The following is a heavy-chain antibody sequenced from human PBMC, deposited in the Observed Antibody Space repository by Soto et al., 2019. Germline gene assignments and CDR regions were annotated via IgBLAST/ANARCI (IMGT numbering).Heavy chain of an antibody. CDR2: FDPEDGET. V-gene: IGHV1-24*01. D-gene: IGHD1-26*01. J-gene: IGHJ4*02. CDR3: ATATDLLSPYFDY. Sequence: GASVKVSCTGSGYTLTELSMHWVRQAPGKGLEWMGGFDPEDGETIYAQKFQGRVTMTEDTSTDTAYMELSSLRSEDTAVYYCATATDLLSPYFDYWGQGTLVTVSS. CDR1: GYTLTELS.